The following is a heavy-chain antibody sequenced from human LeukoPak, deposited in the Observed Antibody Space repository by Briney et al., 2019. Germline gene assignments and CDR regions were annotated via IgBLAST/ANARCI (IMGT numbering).Heavy chain of an antibody. Sequence: PGGSLRLSCAASGFNSNDYAMSWVRQAPGKGLEWVSTMTADDDATYYADSVKGRFTISRDNSKNTLYLQMNSLRAEDTAVYYCAKDLDIVATITGNWGQGTLVTVSS. D-gene: IGHD5-12*01. V-gene: IGHV3-23*01. J-gene: IGHJ4*02. CDR3: AKDLDIVATITGN. CDR1: GFNSNDYA. CDR2: MTADDDAT.